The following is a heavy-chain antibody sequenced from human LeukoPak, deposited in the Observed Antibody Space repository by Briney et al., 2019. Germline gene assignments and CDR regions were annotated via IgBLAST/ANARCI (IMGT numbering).Heavy chain of an antibody. CDR2: IYSGGST. V-gene: IGHV3-66*01. CDR3: AKGDQLLYPRWFDP. Sequence: SGGSLRLSCAASGFTVSSNYMSWVRQAPGKGLEWVSVIYSGGSTYYADSVKGRFTISRDNSKNTLYLQMNSLRAEDTAVYYCAKGDQLLYPRWFDPWGQGTLVTVSS. J-gene: IGHJ5*02. D-gene: IGHD2-2*02. CDR1: GFTVSSNY.